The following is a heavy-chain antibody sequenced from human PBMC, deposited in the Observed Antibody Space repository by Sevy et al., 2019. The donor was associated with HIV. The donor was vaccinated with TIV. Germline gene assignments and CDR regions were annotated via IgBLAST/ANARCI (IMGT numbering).Heavy chain of an antibody. D-gene: IGHD2-21*02. V-gene: IGHV1-18*01. CDR1: GYTFTSYG. J-gene: IGHJ4*02. Sequence: ASVKVSCKASGYTFTSYGISWVRQAPGQGLEWMGWISAYNGNTNYAQKLQGRVTMTTDTSTSTAYVELRSLRSDDTAIYYCARDLGGYGGNSIDYWGQGTLVTV. CDR3: ARDLGGYGGNSIDY. CDR2: ISAYNGNT.